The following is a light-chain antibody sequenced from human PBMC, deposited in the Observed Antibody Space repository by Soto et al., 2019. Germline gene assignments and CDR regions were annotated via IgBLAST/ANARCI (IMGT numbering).Light chain of an antibody. CDR3: SSYTSNNTPFV. V-gene: IGLV2-14*01. CDR1: TSDLGNYIY. J-gene: IGLJ1*01. CDR2: EVS. Sequence: QSVLNQPASVSLPPGQSIAISCTGTTSDLGNYIYVSWFQHHPGKAPKLMIYEVSNRPSGVSNRFSASKSGNTASLTISGLQAEDEADYYCSSYTSNNTPFVFGTGAKVTVL.